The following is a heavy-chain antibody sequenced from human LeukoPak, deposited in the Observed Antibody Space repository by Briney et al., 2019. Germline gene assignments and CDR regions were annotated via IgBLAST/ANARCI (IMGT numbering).Heavy chain of an antibody. CDR2: IIPIFGTA. D-gene: IGHD2/OR15-2a*01. Sequence: ASVKVSCKASGYTFTSYAISWVRQAPGQGLEWMGGIIPIFGTANYAQKFQGRVTITTDESTSTAYMELSSLRSEDTAVYYCASDTGYFDSTTLGYWGQGTLVTVSS. CDR1: GYTFTSYA. CDR3: ASDTGYFDSTTLGY. V-gene: IGHV1-69*05. J-gene: IGHJ4*02.